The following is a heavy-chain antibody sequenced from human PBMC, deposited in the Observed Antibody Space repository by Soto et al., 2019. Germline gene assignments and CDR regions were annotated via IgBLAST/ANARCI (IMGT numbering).Heavy chain of an antibody. J-gene: IGHJ4*02. V-gene: IGHV4-4*02. CDR1: GGSISSSFW. D-gene: IGHD3-9*01. Sequence: QVQLQESGPGLVRPSGTLSLTCAVSGGSISSSFWWTWVRQPPGKGLEWIGESYHIGITHYNPSLKSRVTMSVDKSTNRFSLKLNSVTAADTAVYYCARDPRRYDKSGKWGQGIRVTVSS. CDR3: ARDPRRYDKSGK. CDR2: SYHIGIT.